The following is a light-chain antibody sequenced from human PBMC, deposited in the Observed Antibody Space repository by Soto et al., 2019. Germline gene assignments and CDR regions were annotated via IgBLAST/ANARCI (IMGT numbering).Light chain of an antibody. CDR1: QSVSSTY. CDR3: QRYDISPFP. Sequence: EIVLTQSPGTLSLSPGERATLSCRASQSVSSTYLAWYQQKPGQAPRLLIYGASSRATGIPDRYSGSGSGTDFTLTTSRLEPEDFAVYYCQRYDISPFPFGQGTKLVIK. J-gene: IGKJ2*01. CDR2: GAS. V-gene: IGKV3-20*01.